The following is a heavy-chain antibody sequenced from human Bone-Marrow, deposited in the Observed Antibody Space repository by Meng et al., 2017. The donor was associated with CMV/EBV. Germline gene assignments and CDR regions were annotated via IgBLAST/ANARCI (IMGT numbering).Heavy chain of an antibody. V-gene: IGHV1-69*04. D-gene: IGHD3-22*01. CDR1: GCTFSSYT. CDR3: ARDANDFYDSSGDTP. J-gene: IGHJ5*02. CDR2: IIPILGIA. Sequence: SGCTFSSYTISWVRQAPGQGLEWMGRIIPILGIANYAQKFQGRVTITADKSTSTAYMELSSLRSEDTAVYYCARDANDFYDSSGDTPWGQGTLVTVSS.